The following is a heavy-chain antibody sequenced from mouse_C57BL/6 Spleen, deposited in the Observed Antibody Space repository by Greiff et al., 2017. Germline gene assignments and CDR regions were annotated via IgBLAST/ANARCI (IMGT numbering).Heavy chain of an antibody. J-gene: IGHJ2*01. Sequence: DVQLVESGGGLVKPGASLKLSCAASGFAFSDYGMHWVRQAPGKGLEWVAYISSGTSTIYYAATVKGPFTISRDNAKNTRYLQMTSLRSEDTAMYYGARARDYYGSSLYYFDYWGQGTTVTVSS. V-gene: IGHV5-17*01. CDR2: ISSGTSTI. CDR1: GFAFSDYG. CDR3: ARARDYYGSSLYYFDY. D-gene: IGHD1-1*01.